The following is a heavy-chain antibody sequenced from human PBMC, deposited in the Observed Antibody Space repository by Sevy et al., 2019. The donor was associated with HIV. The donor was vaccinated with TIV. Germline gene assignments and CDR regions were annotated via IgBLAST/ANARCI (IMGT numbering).Heavy chain of an antibody. Sequence: ASVKVSCKASGYSFSVYHMNWLRQAPGQGLEWMGRINPNTNDADYAQNFEGRVTMTCDTSINTAYLELMNLRPDDTAVYYCATRWLGYYGLDFWGQGTTLTVSS. CDR3: ATRWLGYYGLDF. J-gene: IGHJ6*02. CDR1: GYSFSVYH. V-gene: IGHV1-2*06. D-gene: IGHD2-15*01. CDR2: INPNTNDA.